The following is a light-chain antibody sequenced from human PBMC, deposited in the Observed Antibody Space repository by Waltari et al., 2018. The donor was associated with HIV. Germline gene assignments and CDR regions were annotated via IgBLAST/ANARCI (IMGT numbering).Light chain of an antibody. Sequence: QSVLTQPPSASGTPGQRVTISCSGSSSNIGSNYVYWYQQPPGTAPKLLLYRNNQRPSGVPDRFSGSKSGISASLAISGRRSEDEADYYCAAWGNSLSLLFGGGTKLTVL. V-gene: IGLV1-47*01. CDR2: RNN. CDR3: AAWGNSLSLL. CDR1: SSNIGSNY. J-gene: IGLJ2*01.